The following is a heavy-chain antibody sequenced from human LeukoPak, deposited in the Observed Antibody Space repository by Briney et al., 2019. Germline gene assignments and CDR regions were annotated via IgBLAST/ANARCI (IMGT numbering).Heavy chain of an antibody. CDR2: IYYSGST. V-gene: IGHV4-39*07. Sequence: SETLSLTCTVSGGSISSSSYYWGWIRQPPGKGLEWIGSIYYSGSTYYNPSLKSRVTISVDTSKNQFSLKLSSVTAADTAVYYCARSFSRTLLWFGELLSWFDPWGQGTLVTVSS. D-gene: IGHD3-10*01. CDR3: ARSFSRTLLWFGELLSWFDP. J-gene: IGHJ5*02. CDR1: GGSISSSSYY.